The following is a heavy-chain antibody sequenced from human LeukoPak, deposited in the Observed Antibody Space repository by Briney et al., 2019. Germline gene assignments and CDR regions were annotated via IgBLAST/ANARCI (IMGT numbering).Heavy chain of an antibody. CDR2: IYYNGRT. CDR3: ARGGVTIGYVDY. D-gene: IGHD3-9*01. J-gene: IGHJ4*02. Sequence: PSETLSLTCTVSGGSISAFHWSWIRQFPGKGLEWIGYIYYNGRTDFNPSLKSRVNMSVDPSKNQFSLKLGSVTAADTGVYFCARGGVTIGYVDYWGREPLVAVSS. V-gene: IGHV4-59*01. CDR1: GGSISAFH.